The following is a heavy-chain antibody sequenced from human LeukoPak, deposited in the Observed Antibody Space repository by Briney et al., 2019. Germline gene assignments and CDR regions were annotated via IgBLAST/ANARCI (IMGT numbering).Heavy chain of an antibody. CDR3: ARDLNLTGDAFDI. Sequence: SETLSLTCTVSGGSISSYYWNWIRQPPGKGLEWIGYIYYSGSTNYNPSLKSRVTISVDTSKNQFSLKLSSVTAADTAVYYCARDLNLTGDAFDIWGQGTMVTVSS. CDR1: GGSISSYY. V-gene: IGHV4-59*01. D-gene: IGHD7-27*01. J-gene: IGHJ3*02. CDR2: IYYSGST.